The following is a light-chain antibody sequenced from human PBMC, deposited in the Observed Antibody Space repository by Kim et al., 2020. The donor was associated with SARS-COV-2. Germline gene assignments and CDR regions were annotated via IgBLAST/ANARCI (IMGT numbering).Light chain of an antibody. J-gene: IGKJ4*01. V-gene: IGKV3-20*01. CDR1: NRVSSCC. CDR2: GAS. Sequence: ERATLSSRPSNRVSSCCFVWYQQRLGQAPRRLIIGASTRATDIPDRFSGSVYGTDFTLTISRLEPEDFAVYYCQQYDSSPRELTFGGGTKVDIK. CDR3: QQYDSSPRELT.